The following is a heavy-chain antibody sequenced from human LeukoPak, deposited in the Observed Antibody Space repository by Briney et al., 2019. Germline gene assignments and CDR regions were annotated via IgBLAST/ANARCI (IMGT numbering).Heavy chain of an antibody. D-gene: IGHD3-10*01. CDR2: IPHCGST. CDR1: GGSVSGYY. CDR3: ARGHLLWVGEVPSPPNWFDP. V-gene: IGHV4-34*01. J-gene: IGHJ5*02. Sequence: PSETLSLTCAVYGGSVSGYYWSWIRQPPGKGLEWIGEIPHCGSTNYHPSLMSRVTISVDTAKNQLSLKLSTVTAADTAVYYCARGHLLWVGEVPSPPNWFDPWGQGTLVIVSS.